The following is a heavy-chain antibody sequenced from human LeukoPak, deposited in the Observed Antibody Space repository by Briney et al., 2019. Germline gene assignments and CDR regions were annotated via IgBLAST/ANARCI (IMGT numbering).Heavy chain of an antibody. CDR2: IYSGGST. V-gene: IGHV3-53*01. CDR1: GFTVSSNY. D-gene: IGHD3-9*01. Sequence: GGSLRLSCAASGFTVSSNYMSWVRQAPGKGLEWVSVIYSGGSTYYADSVKGRFTISRDNSKNTLYLQMNSLRAEDTAVYYCARVITTRNYDILTGYYRAYYFDYWGQGTLVTVSS. J-gene: IGHJ4*02. CDR3: ARVITTRNYDILTGYYRAYYFDY.